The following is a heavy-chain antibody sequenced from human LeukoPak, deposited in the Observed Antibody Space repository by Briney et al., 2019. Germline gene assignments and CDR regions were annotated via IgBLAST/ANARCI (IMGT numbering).Heavy chain of an antibody. D-gene: IGHD1-26*01. Sequence: PSETLSLTCTVSGGSISSYYWSWIRQPPGKGLEWIGEINHSGSTNYNPSLKSRVTISVDTSKNQFSLKLSSVTAADTAVYYCATSWDFNYYMDVWGKGTTVTVSS. CDR1: GGSISSYY. V-gene: IGHV4-34*01. CDR3: ATSWDFNYYMDV. CDR2: INHSGST. J-gene: IGHJ6*03.